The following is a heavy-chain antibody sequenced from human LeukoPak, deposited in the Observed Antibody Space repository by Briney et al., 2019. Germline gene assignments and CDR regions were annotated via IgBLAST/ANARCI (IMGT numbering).Heavy chain of an antibody. D-gene: IGHD3-10*01. Sequence: SQTLSLTCAISGDSASSNSAAWNWIRQSPSRGLEWLGRTYYRSKWYNDYAVSVKSRITINPDTSKNQFSLQLNSVTPEDTAVYYCARAGLYYYGSGSYYPAPHAFDIWGQGTMVTVSS. CDR2: TYYRSKWYN. V-gene: IGHV6-1*01. J-gene: IGHJ3*02. CDR1: GDSASSNSAA. CDR3: ARAGLYYYGSGSYYPAPHAFDI.